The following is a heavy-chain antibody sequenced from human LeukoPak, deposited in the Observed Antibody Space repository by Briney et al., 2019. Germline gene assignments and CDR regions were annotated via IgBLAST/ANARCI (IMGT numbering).Heavy chain of an antibody. D-gene: IGHD3-16*01. J-gene: IGHJ6*02. CDR2: INHNGNVN. CDR1: GFTFSSYW. Sequence: GGSLRLSCAASGFTFSSYWMNWARQAPGKGLEWAAGINHNGNVNYYVDSVKGRFTISRDNAKNSLYLQVSNLRAEDTAVYFCARGGGLDVWGQGATVTVSS. V-gene: IGHV3-7*03. CDR3: ARGGGLDV.